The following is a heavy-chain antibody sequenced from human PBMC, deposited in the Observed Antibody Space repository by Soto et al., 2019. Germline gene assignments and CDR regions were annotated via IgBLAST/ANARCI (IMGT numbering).Heavy chain of an antibody. CDR3: SKYTYYDFWSGPYYYYMDV. J-gene: IGHJ6*03. CDR2: ISGSGGST. D-gene: IGHD3-3*01. V-gene: IGHV3-23*01. Sequence: PGGSLRLSCAASGFTFSSYAMSWVRQAPGKGLEWVSAISGSGGSTYYADSVKGRFTISRDNSKNTLYLQMNSLRAEDTAVYFCSKYTYYDFWSGPYYYYMDVWGKGTTVTVSS. CDR1: GFTFSSYA.